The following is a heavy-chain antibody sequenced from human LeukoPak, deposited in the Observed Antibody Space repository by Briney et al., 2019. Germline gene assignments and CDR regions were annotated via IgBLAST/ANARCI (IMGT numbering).Heavy chain of an antibody. V-gene: IGHV4-39*01. J-gene: IGHJ5*02. CDR2: IYYSGST. D-gene: IGHD3-3*01. CDR1: GGSISSSSYY. Sequence: PSETLSLTCTVSGGSISSSSYYWGWIRQPPGKGLEWIGSIYYSGSTYYNPSLKSRVTISVDTSKNQFSLKLSSVTAADTAVYYCARHWSGITIFGVVTMRSWFDPWGQGTLVTVSS. CDR3: ARHWSGITIFGVVTMRSWFDP.